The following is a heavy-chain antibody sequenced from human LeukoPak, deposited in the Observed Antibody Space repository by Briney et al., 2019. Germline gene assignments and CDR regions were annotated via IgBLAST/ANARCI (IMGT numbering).Heavy chain of an antibody. Sequence: GGSLRLSCAASGFTFSNACMSWVRQAPGKGLEWVGHIKGKTEGGTTDYAAPVQGKFTISRDDSKNTLFLQMNSLKTEDTAVYYCATSVFGSSYSFDYWGQGTLVTVSS. CDR2: IKGKTEGGTT. CDR3: ATSVFGSSYSFDY. V-gene: IGHV3-15*01. CDR1: GFTFSNAC. J-gene: IGHJ4*02. D-gene: IGHD6-13*01.